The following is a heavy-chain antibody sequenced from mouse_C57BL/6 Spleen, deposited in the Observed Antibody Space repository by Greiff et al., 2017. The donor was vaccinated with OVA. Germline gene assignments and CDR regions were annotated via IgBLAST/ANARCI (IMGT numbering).Heavy chain of an antibody. D-gene: IGHD2-4*01. Sequence: QVQLKESGAELARPGASVKLSCKASGYTFTSYGISWVKQRTGQGLEWIGEIYPRSGNTYYNEKFKGKATLTADKSSSTAYMELRSLTSEDSAVYFCARSYYDYDGSFAYWGQGTLVTVSA. V-gene: IGHV1-81*01. CDR3: ARSYYDYDGSFAY. CDR1: GYTFTSYG. CDR2: IYPRSGNT. J-gene: IGHJ3*01.